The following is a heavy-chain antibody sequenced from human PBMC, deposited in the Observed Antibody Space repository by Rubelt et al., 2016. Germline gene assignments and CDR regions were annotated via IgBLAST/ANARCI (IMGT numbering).Heavy chain of an antibody. CDR3: ARGYDYYGSGRGDAFDI. V-gene: IGHV4-39*01. CDR2: IYYSWST. D-gene: IGHD3-10*01. J-gene: IGHJ3*02. CDR1: GGSISSSSYY. Sequence: QLQLQESGPGLVKPSETLSLTCTVSGGSISSSSYYWGWIRQPPGKGLEWIGSIYYSWSTYYNPSLKSRVTISVDTSKNQFSLKRSSVTAADTAVYYCARGYDYYGSGRGDAFDIWGQGTMVTVSS.